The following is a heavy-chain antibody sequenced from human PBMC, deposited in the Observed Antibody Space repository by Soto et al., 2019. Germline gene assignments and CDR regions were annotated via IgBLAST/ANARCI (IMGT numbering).Heavy chain of an antibody. CDR2: ISYDGNNK. Sequence: QVQLVESGGGVVQPGRSLRLSCAASGFTFSSYGMHWVRQAPGKGLEWAALISYDGNNKYYAESVKGRFPISRDTSKNTLYLQMNSLRPEDTAVYYCVADYVAADTFDIWGRGTMVTVSS. D-gene: IGHD3-10*02. V-gene: IGHV3-30*03. J-gene: IGHJ3*02. CDR3: VADYVAADTFDI. CDR1: GFTFSSYG.